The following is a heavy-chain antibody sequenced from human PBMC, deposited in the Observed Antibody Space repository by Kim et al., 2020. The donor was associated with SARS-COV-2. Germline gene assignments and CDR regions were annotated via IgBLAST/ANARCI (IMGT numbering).Heavy chain of an antibody. CDR2: ISYDGSNK. V-gene: IGHV3-30*18. CDR1: GFTFSSYG. Sequence: GGSLRLSCAASGFTFSSYGMHWVRQAPGKGLEWVAVISYDGSNKYYADSVKGRFTISRDNSKNTLYLQMNSLRAEDTAVYYCAKDAVDTAMVKAFGRYYYYGMDVWGQGTTVTVSS. CDR3: AKDAVDTAMVKAFGRYYYYGMDV. D-gene: IGHD5-18*01. J-gene: IGHJ6*02.